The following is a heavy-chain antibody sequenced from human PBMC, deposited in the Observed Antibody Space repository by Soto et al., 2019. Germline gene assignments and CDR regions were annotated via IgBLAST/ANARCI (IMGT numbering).Heavy chain of an antibody. J-gene: IGHJ4*02. V-gene: IGHV4-34*01. CDR2: INHSGSA. CDR3: ARGPPFH. CDR1: GESFSGHI. D-gene: IGHD3-16*01. Sequence: SETLSLTCAFYGESFSGHIWTWIRQTPGKGLQWIGQINHSGSASYNPSLKSRVTISVHTSNSQFSLELSSVTAADTAVYYCARGPPFHWGQGTLVTVSS.